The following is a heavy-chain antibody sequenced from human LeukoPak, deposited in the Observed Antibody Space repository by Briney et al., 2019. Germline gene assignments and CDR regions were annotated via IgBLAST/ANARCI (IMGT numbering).Heavy chain of an antibody. V-gene: IGHV4-39*07. Sequence: SETLSLTCTVSSGSISSSNDYWGWIRQPTGKGLEWIGSIYYSGSTYYNTSLKSRVTISLDMSKNQFSLKMSSVTAADTAVYYCASEIRSYYDYVWGSYRQRDYWGQGILVTVSS. CDR2: IYYSGST. CDR3: ASEIRSYYDYVWGSYRQRDY. CDR1: SGSISSSNDY. D-gene: IGHD3-16*02. J-gene: IGHJ4*02.